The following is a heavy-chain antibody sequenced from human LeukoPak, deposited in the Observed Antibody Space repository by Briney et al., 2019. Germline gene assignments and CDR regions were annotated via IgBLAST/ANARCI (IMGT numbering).Heavy chain of an antibody. V-gene: IGHV4-31*03. D-gene: IGHD3-22*01. J-gene: IGHJ4*02. CDR3: ARDGGYDSSGYYYFAY. CDR1: GGSISSGGYY. CDR2: IYYSGST. Sequence: SETLSLTCTVSGGSISSGGYYWSWIRQHPGEGLEWIGYIYYSGSTYYNPSLKSRVTISVDTSKNQFSLKLSSVTAADTAVYYCARDGGYDSSGYYYFAYWGQGTLVTVSS.